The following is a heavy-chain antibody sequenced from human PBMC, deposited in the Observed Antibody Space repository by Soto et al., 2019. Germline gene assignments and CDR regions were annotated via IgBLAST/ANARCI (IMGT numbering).Heavy chain of an antibody. CDR3: ARMGPPGSSWFVDY. CDR1: GYSYTSYG. J-gene: IGHJ4*02. Sequence: SVKVSCEASGYSYTSYGISWVRQAPGQGLEWMGWISAYNGNTNYAQKLQGRVTMTTDTSTSTAYMELRSLRSDDTAVYYCARMGPPGSSWFVDYWGQGTLVTVSS. D-gene: IGHD6-13*01. CDR2: ISAYNGNT. V-gene: IGHV1-18*01.